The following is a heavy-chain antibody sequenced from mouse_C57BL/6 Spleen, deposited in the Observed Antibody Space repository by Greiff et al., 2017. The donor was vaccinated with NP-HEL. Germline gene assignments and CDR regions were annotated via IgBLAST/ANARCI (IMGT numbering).Heavy chain of an antibody. CDR2: IYPGGGYT. CDR1: GYTFTNYW. D-gene: IGHD2-5*01. CDR3: ARSDYSNRYAMDY. Sequence: VQLQQSGAELVRPGTSVKMSCKASGYTFTNYWIGWAKQRPGHGLEWIGDIYPGGGYTNYNEKFKGKATLTADKSSSTAYMQFSSLTSEDSAIYYCARSDYSNRYAMDYWGQGTSVTVSS. V-gene: IGHV1-63*01. J-gene: IGHJ4*01.